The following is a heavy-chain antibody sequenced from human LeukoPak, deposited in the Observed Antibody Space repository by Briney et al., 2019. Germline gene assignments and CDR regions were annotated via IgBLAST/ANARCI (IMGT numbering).Heavy chain of an antibody. V-gene: IGHV3-74*01. CDR1: GFTFSGYW. CDR3: APGCSGGSCLVS. CDR2: LNPDATRT. J-gene: IGHJ5*02. Sequence: PGGSLRLSCAASGFTFSGYWMHWVRQAPGKGLVWVSRLNPDATRTTYADSVKGRFTISRDNAKNTVYLQMSSLRAEDTAVYYCAPGCSGGSCLVSWGQGTLVTVSP. D-gene: IGHD2-15*01.